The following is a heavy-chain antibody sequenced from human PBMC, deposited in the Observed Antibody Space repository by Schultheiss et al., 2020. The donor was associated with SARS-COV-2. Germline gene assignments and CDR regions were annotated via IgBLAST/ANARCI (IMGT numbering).Heavy chain of an antibody. CDR1: GFTFSSHE. D-gene: IGHD3-16*02. V-gene: IGHV3-48*03. CDR2: ISSSGNTI. CDR3: ARCDYVWGSYRYAWYFDL. J-gene: IGHJ2*01. Sequence: GGSLRLSCATSGFTFSSHEMNWVRQAPGKGLEWVSYISSSGNTIYYADSVKGRFTISRDNAKNSLYLQMNSLRAEDTAVYYCARCDYVWGSYRYAWYFDLWGRGTLVTVSS.